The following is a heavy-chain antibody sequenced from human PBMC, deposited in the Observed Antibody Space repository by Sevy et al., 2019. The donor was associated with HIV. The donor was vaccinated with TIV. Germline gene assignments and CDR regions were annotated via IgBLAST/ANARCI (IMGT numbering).Heavy chain of an antibody. CDR2: MYYSGIT. D-gene: IGHD4-17*01. Sequence: SETLSLTCTVSGVSISSYYWSWIRQSPGKGLEWIGYMYYSGITNYNPSLKSRVTISVDTSKNQFSLKLSSVTAADTAVYYCARNVGDYVFRYFDLWGRGTLVTVSS. CDR1: GVSISSYY. CDR3: ARNVGDYVFRYFDL. V-gene: IGHV4-59*01. J-gene: IGHJ2*01.